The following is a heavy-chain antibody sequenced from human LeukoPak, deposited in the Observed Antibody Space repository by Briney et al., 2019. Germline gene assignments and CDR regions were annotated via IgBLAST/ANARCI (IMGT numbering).Heavy chain of an antibody. CDR2: ISYDGSNK. Sequence: GGSLRLSCAASGFSFSSYGMHWVRQAPGKGLEWVAVISYDGSNKYYADSVKGRFTISRDNPKNTLYLQMNSLRAEDTAVYYCAKDPSYNWNYLTYWGQGTLVTVSS. V-gene: IGHV3-30*18. J-gene: IGHJ4*02. CDR3: AKDPSYNWNYLTY. CDR1: GFSFSSYG. D-gene: IGHD1-20*01.